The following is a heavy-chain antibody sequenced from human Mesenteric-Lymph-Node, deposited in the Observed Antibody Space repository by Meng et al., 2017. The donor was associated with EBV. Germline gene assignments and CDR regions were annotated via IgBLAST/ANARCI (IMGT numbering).Heavy chain of an antibody. Sequence: QVQLTASGPGLVKPSETLSLTCTVSGGSVSSGTYYWSWIRQPPGKGLEWIGYIYYSGSTNYTPSLRSRVNLSVDTSKNQFSLNLRSVSAADTAIYYCARSAGGDYFDYWGQGTLVTVSS. CDR3: ARSAGGDYFDY. J-gene: IGHJ4*02. CDR2: IYYSGST. V-gene: IGHV4-61*01. D-gene: IGHD1-26*01. CDR1: GGSVSSGTYY.